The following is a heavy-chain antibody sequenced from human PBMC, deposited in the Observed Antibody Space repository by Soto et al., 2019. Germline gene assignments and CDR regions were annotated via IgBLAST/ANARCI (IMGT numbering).Heavy chain of an antibody. V-gene: IGHV1-8*01. J-gene: IGHJ6*03. CDR1: GYTFTSYD. CDR3: ARGQVSGVLIVYATNYCYMDV. Sequence: ASVKVSCKASGYTFTSYDINWVRQATGQGLEWMGWMNPNSGNTGYAQKFQGRVTMTRNTSISTAYMELSSLRSGDTAVYYCARGQVSGVLIVYATNYCYMDVWGKGTSVTVSS. D-gene: IGHD2-8*01. CDR2: MNPNSGNT.